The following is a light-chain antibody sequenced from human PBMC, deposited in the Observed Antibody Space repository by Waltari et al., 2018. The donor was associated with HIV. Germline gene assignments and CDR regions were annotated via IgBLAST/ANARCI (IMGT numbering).Light chain of an antibody. V-gene: IGLV1-47*01. CDR2: RNN. Sequence: QSALTQPPSASGSPGQRATISCSGGPSNIATTYVFWYQQFPGTAPRFLIYRNNQGPPGVRDRCSGSKSGTSSSLVSGGLRSEDAGDYYCATWDANLRGPVFGGGTRVTVL. CDR1: PSNIATTY. J-gene: IGLJ3*02. CDR3: ATWDANLRGPV.